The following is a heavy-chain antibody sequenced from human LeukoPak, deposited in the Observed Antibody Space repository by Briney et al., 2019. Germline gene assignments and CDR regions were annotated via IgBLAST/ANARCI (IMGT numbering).Heavy chain of an antibody. D-gene: IGHD3-3*01. J-gene: IGHJ4*01. Sequence: SETLSLTCAVYGGSFSGYYWSWIRQPPGKGLEWIGEINHSGSTNYNPSLKSRVTISVDTSKNQFSLKLSSVTAADTAVYYCARGYDFWSGYPYYFDYWGQEPWSPSPQ. V-gene: IGHV4-34*01. CDR1: GGSFSGYY. CDR2: INHSGST. CDR3: ARGYDFWSGYPYYFDY.